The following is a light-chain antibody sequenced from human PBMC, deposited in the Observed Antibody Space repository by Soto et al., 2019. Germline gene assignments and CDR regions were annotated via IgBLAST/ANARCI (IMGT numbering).Light chain of an antibody. CDR1: TGAVTSDHY. Sequence: QAVVTQEPSLTVSPGGTVTLTCTSSTGAVTSDHYPNWFQQKPGQAPRSLIYSISNRHSWTPARFSGSLLGAKAALTLSGLQPEDEAEYYCLLYYGGVYVFGTGTKVTVL. CDR3: LLYYGGVYV. V-gene: IGLV7-43*01. J-gene: IGLJ1*01. CDR2: SIS.